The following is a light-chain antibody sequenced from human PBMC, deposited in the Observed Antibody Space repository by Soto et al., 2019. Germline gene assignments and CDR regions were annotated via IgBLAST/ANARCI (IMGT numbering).Light chain of an antibody. CDR3: QSYDSSLSYWV. CDR2: GNT. J-gene: IGLJ3*02. Sequence: QSVLTQPPSVSGAPGQRVTISCTGSSSNIGAGYDVHWYQQLPGTAPKLLVSGNTNRPSGVPDRFSGSKSGTSASLAITGLQAEDEADCYCQSYDSSLSYWVFGGGTKLTVL. CDR1: SSNIGAGYD. V-gene: IGLV1-40*01.